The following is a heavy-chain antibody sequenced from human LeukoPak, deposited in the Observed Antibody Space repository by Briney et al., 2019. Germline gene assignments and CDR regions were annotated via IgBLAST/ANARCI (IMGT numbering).Heavy chain of an antibody. CDR1: GFTFDSFA. V-gene: IGHV3-23*01. CDR3: AKGSSPSRPYYFDY. CDR2: ITDSGGDT. J-gene: IGHJ4*02. D-gene: IGHD1-26*01. Sequence: GGSLRLSCAASGFTFDSFAMSWVRQAPGKGLEWGSAITDSGGDTYYADSVKGRFTICRDNSQNTLYLQMNSLRPDDTAVYYCAKGSSPSRPYYFDYWGQGTLVTVSS.